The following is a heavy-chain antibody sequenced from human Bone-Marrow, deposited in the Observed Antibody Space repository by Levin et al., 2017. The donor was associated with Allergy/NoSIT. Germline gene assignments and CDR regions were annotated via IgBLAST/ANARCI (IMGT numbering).Heavy chain of an antibody. Sequence: GESLKISCAASGFTFSSYAMSWVRQAPGKGLEWVSAISGSGGSTYYADSVKGRFTISRDNSKNTLYLQMNSLRAEDTAVYYCAKDRGGSSSWGFDYWGQGTLVTVSS. CDR3: AKDRGGSSSWGFDY. V-gene: IGHV3-23*01. D-gene: IGHD6-13*01. CDR2: ISGSGGST. CDR1: GFTFSSYA. J-gene: IGHJ4*02.